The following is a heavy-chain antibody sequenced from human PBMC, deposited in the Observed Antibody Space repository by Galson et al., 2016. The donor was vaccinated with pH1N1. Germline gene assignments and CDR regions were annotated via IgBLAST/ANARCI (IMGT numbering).Heavy chain of an antibody. CDR1: GFTLDTYC. CDR3: ARGCHKCSPFFYYMDV. J-gene: IGHJ6*04. Sequence: SLRLSCAASGFTLDTYCMNWVRQVPGKGLEWVAYISGTSLSLYYADTVKGRFSISRDNAKKALYLQMTSLRPEDTAVYYCARGCHKCSPFFYYMDVWGKGTPVIVSS. D-gene: IGHD2/OR15-2a*01. CDR2: ISGTSLSL. V-gene: IGHV3-48*04.